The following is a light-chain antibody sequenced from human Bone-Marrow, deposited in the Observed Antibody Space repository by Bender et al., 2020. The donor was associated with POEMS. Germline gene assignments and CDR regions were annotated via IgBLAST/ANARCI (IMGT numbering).Light chain of an antibody. CDR2: DVT. Sequence: HSALTQPASVSGSPGQSITISCTGTNSDVGSYQLVSWYQHHPGKAPKLMVYDVTKRPSGVSNRFSGSKSGNTASLTISGLQAEDEADYYCCSYAGSSTTVFGGGTKLTVL. V-gene: IGLV2-23*02. CDR1: NSDVGSYQL. CDR3: CSYAGSSTTV. J-gene: IGLJ3*02.